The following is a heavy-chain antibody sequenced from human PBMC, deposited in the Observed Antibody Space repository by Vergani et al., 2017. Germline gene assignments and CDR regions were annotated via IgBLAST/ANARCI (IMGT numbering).Heavy chain of an antibody. CDR3: ARDYIVVVVAARGGGYYYGMDV. Sequence: QVQLVQSGAEVKKPGASVKVSCKASGYTFTSYYMHWVRQAPGQGLEWMGIINPSGGSTSYAQKFQGRVTMTRDTSTSTVYMELGSLRSEDTAVYYCARDYIVVVVAARGGGYYYGMDVWGQGTTVTVSS. CDR2: INPSGGST. J-gene: IGHJ6*02. CDR1: GYTFTSYY. V-gene: IGHV1-46*01. D-gene: IGHD2-15*01.